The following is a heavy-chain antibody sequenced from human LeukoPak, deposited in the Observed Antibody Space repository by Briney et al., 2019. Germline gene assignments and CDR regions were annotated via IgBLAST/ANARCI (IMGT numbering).Heavy chain of an antibody. Sequence: GGSLRLSCVASGPTFRSYGMHWVRQAPGKGLEWGAVIWYDGSNKYYADSVKGRFTISRDNSKNTLYLQMNSLRVEDTAVYYCATLLGGDGMDVWGQGTTVIVPS. V-gene: IGHV3-33*01. CDR3: ATLLGGDGMDV. CDR2: IWYDGSNK. CDR1: GPTFRSYG. D-gene: IGHD3-16*01. J-gene: IGHJ6*02.